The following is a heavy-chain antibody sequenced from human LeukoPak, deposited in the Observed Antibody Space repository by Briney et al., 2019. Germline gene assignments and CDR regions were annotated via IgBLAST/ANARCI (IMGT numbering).Heavy chain of an antibody. CDR3: AGESYDSSGYPPLTGY. J-gene: IGHJ4*02. Sequence: GRSLRLSCAASGFTFSSYAMHWVRQAPGKGLERVAVISYDGSNKYYADSVKGRFTISRDNSKNTLYLQMNSLRAEDTAVYYCAGESYDSSGYPPLTGYWGQGTLVTVSS. D-gene: IGHD3-22*01. CDR1: GFTFSSYA. V-gene: IGHV3-30-3*01. CDR2: ISYDGSNK.